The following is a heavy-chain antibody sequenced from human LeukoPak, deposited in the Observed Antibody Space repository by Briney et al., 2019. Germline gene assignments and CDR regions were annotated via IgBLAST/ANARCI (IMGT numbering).Heavy chain of an antibody. Sequence: GGSLRLSCVASGFIFSRYGMHWVRQAPGKGLEWVAFIWSDGSNKGYADSVKGRFTISRDNSKNTLYLQMNSLRTEDTAVYYCAKKGYYDGSGYYMYYFDHWGQGTLVTVSS. J-gene: IGHJ4*02. CDR2: IWSDGSNK. V-gene: IGHV3-30*02. CDR3: AKKGYYDGSGYYMYYFDH. CDR1: GFIFSRYG. D-gene: IGHD3-22*01.